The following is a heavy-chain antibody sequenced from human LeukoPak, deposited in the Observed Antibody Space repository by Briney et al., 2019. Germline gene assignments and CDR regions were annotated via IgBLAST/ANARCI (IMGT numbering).Heavy chain of an antibody. J-gene: IGHJ6*03. V-gene: IGHV4-59*01. Sequence: SETLFLTSCVAAGSTSSYYWSYMRQHPPTGLEWLGYIYYSGSTNYNPSLKSRVTISVDTYKNQFTLKLTSVTDADTAVYYWARARDCSSNSCYYDYYYYMDVWGKGTTVTVSS. CDR2: IYYSGST. D-gene: IGHD2-2*01. CDR1: AGSTSSYY. CDR3: ARARDCSSNSCYYDYYYYMDV.